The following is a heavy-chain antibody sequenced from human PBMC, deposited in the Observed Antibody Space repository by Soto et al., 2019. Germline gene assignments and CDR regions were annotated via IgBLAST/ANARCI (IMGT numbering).Heavy chain of an antibody. D-gene: IGHD2-2*01. Sequence: EVHLVESGGGLVQPGRSLRLSCAASGFTFDDYAMHWVRKAPGKGLEWVSGISWNSGNIGYADSVKGRFTISRDNAKNSLYLQMNRLRAEDTALYYCAKDSVGYCSSTSCLSSFDYWGQGTLVTVSS. CDR3: AKDSVGYCSSTSCLSSFDY. J-gene: IGHJ4*02. V-gene: IGHV3-9*01. CDR2: ISWNSGNI. CDR1: GFTFDDYA.